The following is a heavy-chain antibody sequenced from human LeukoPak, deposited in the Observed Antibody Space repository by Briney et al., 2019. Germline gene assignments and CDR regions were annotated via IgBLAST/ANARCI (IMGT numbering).Heavy chain of an antibody. CDR3: ARGGGDIVVVPAAYFDY. V-gene: IGHV1-69*13. CDR2: IIPIFGTA. Sequence: GASVTDSCKASGGTFSSYAISWVRQAPGQGLEWMGGIIPIFGTANYAQKFQGRVTITADESTSTAYMELSSLRSEDTAVYYCARGGGDIVVVPAAYFDYWAQATLGTVSS. D-gene: IGHD2-2*01. J-gene: IGHJ4*02. CDR1: GGTFSSYA.